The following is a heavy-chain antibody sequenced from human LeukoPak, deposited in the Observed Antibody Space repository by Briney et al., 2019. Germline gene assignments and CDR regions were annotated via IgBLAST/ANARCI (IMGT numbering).Heavy chain of an antibody. D-gene: IGHD3-9*01. Sequence: SGGSLRLSCAASGFTFRNYEMNWVRQAPGKGLEWVSSISSSSSYIYYADSVKGRFTISRDNAKNSLYLQMNSLRAEDTAVYYCARVLVLRYFDWLSNFDYWGQGTLVTVSS. CDR2: ISSSSSYI. J-gene: IGHJ4*02. V-gene: IGHV3-21*01. CDR1: GFTFRNYE. CDR3: ARVLVLRYFDWLSNFDY.